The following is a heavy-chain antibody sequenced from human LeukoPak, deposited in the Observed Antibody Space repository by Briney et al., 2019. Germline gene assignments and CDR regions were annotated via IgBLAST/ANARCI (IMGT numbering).Heavy chain of an antibody. CDR1: GFTFSTYA. J-gene: IGHJ4*02. V-gene: IGHV3-23*01. CDR3: AKGTPRDGYNSGYFDY. D-gene: IGHD5-24*01. Sequence: GGSLRLSCAASGFTFSTYAMSWVRQAPGKGLEWVSIISDDGVYTYYAESVEGRFTISRDNSKNTLYLQMNSPRAEDTAVYYCAKGTPRDGYNSGYFDYWGQGTLVTVSP. CDR2: ISDDGVYT.